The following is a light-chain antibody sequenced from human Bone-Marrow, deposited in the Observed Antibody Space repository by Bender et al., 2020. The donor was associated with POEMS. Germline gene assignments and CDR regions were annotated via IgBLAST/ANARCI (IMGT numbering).Light chain of an antibody. CDR1: SSDVGGYNF. Sequence: QSALTQPASVSGSPGQSITISCTGTSSDVGGYNFVSWYLQRPGKAPKLMIYDVNKRPPGVPDRFSGSKSGTSASLAITGLQAEDEGDYYCQSYDNSLGGWVFGGGTKLTVL. V-gene: IGLV2-14*03. CDR3: QSYDNSLGGWV. J-gene: IGLJ3*02. CDR2: DVN.